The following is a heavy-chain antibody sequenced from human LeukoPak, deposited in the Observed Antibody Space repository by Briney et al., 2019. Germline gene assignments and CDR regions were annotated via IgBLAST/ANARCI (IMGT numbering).Heavy chain of an antibody. V-gene: IGHV4-59*01. CDR2: VYYSGST. CDR3: ARIHRYCSGGACYVLDN. Sequence: SETLSLTCTVSGGSISSYYWSWIRQPPGRGLGWIGYVYYSGSTNYNPSFRSRITISVDTSRNQFSLQLSSVTAADTAVYYCARIHRYCSGGACYVLDNWGQGTLVAVSS. D-gene: IGHD2-15*01. J-gene: IGHJ4*02. CDR1: GGSISSYY.